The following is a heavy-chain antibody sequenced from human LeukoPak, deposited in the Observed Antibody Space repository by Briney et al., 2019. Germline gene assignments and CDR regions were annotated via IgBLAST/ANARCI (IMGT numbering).Heavy chain of an antibody. V-gene: IGHV3-74*01. CDR2: INSDASTT. J-gene: IGHJ3*02. CDR1: QWTLSNNW. CDR3: ARDMNVDTAMDI. Sequence: GGSLRLSCACCQWTLSNNWMHWLGQTPGKGLVWVSFINSDASTTAYADSVKGRFTISRDNAKNTLYLQMNSLRVEATAVYYCARDMNVDTAMDIWGQGTLVTVSS. D-gene: IGHD5-18*01.